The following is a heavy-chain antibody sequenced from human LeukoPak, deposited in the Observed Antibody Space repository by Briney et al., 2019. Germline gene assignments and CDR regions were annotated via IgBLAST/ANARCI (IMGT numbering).Heavy chain of an antibody. D-gene: IGHD5-24*01. CDR1: GFTFSSYA. CDR3: ARVLLADGYKEMAVVGYFDY. CDR2: ISGSGSST. Sequence: PGGSLRLSCAASGFTFSSYAMTWVRQAPGKGLEWVSGISGSGSSTYYADSVKGRFTISRDNAKNPLCLQMNSLRAEDTAVYYCARVLLADGYKEMAVVGYFDYWGQGTLVTVSS. V-gene: IGHV3-23*01. J-gene: IGHJ4*02.